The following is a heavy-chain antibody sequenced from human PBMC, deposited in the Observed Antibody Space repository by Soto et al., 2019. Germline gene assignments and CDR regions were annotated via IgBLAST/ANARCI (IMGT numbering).Heavy chain of an antibody. J-gene: IGHJ6*02. V-gene: IGHV1-69*01. D-gene: IGHD2-2*02. Sequence: QVQLVQSGAEVKKPGSSVKVSCKAPGGTLSSYAINWVRQAPGQGLEWMGGIIPIFGSANYAPKFQGRVTISAGESTSTAYMEVSSLRSKDTAVYYCAGTREIPYYHGMDVWGQGTTVTVYS. CDR3: AGTREIPYYHGMDV. CDR1: GGTLSSYA. CDR2: IIPIFGSA.